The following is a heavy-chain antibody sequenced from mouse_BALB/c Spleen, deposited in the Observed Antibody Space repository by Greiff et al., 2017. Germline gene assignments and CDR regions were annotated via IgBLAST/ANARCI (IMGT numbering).Heavy chain of an antibody. J-gene: IGHJ4*01. V-gene: IGHV3-2*02. CDR3: ARKDLVGTFAMDY. CDR2: ISYSGST. Sequence: EVKLMESGPGLVKPSQSLSLTCTVTGYSITSYYAWNWIRQFPGNKLEWMGYISYSGSTSYNPSLKSRISITRDTSKNQFFLQLNSVTTEDTATYYCARKDLVGTFAMDYWGQGTSVTVSS. D-gene: IGHD4-1*01. CDR1: GYSITSYYA.